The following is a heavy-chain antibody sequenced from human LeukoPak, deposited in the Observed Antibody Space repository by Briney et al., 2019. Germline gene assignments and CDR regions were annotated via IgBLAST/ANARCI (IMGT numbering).Heavy chain of an antibody. Sequence: GASVKVSCKVSGYTLTELSMHWVRQAPGKGLEWMGGFDPEDGETIYAQKFQGRVTMTRDTPISTAYMELSSLRSDDTAVYYCARGDTVKQEGIWGQGTLVTVSS. V-gene: IGHV1-24*01. D-gene: IGHD4-11*01. CDR1: GYTLTELS. J-gene: IGHJ4*02. CDR3: ARGDTVKQEGI. CDR2: FDPEDGET.